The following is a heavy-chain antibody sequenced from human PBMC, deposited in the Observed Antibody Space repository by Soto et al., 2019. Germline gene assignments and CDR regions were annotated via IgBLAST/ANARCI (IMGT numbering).Heavy chain of an antibody. CDR1: GGTFSSYT. CDR3: TSGLEWLTWFDP. D-gene: IGHD3-3*01. J-gene: IGHJ5*02. V-gene: IGHV1-69*02. CDR2: IIPILGIA. Sequence: QVQLVQSGAEVKKPGSSVKVSCKASGGTFSSYTISWVRQAPGQGLEWMGRIIPILGIANYAQKFQGRVTITAYKSTSTAYMELSSLRSEDTAVYYCTSGLEWLTWFDPWGQGTLVTVSS.